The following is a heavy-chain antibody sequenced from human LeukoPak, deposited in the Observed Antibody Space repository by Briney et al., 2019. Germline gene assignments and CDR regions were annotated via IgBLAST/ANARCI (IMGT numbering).Heavy chain of an antibody. Sequence: GGSLRLSCAAPGFTFDDYGMSWVRQAPGKGLEWVSGINWNGGSTGYADSVKGRFTITRDNAKNSLYLQMNSLRAEDTALYYCARGLEQWLDFDYWGQGTLVTVSS. CDR2: INWNGGST. V-gene: IGHV3-20*04. D-gene: IGHD6-19*01. CDR3: ARGLEQWLDFDY. J-gene: IGHJ4*02. CDR1: GFTFDDYG.